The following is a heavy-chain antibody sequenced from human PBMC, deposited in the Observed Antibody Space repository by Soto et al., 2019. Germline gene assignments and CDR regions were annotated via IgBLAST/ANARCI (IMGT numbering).Heavy chain of an antibody. CDR2: VKHSGNI. Sequence: QVQLQQWGAGLLEPSETLSLTCAVYGGSFSGYYWGWFRQPPGKGLEWIGEVKHSGNINYNPSLNSRLTVSVDTSKNQFSLKLSSMTAADTAMYYCARGSHFDFSSGYADSFDVWGQGTMVTVSS. J-gene: IGHJ3*01. CDR3: ARGSHFDFSSGYADSFDV. CDR1: GGSFSGYY. D-gene: IGHD3-3*01. V-gene: IGHV4-34*01.